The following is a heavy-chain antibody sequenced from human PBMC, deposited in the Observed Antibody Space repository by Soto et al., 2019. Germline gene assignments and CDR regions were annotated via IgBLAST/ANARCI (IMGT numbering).Heavy chain of an antibody. Sequence: GSLRLSCTASEFTFSDYGMHWVRQAPGKGLEWLAVIWYDGSKKYYVDSVKGRFTISRDNSRNTLYLQMNSLRAADTAVYYCARGRAVPIFGVVIRTPTYGMDVWGQGTTVTVSS. J-gene: IGHJ6*02. D-gene: IGHD3-3*01. CDR2: IWYDGSKK. V-gene: IGHV3-33*01. CDR1: EFTFSDYG. CDR3: ARGRAVPIFGVVIRTPTYGMDV.